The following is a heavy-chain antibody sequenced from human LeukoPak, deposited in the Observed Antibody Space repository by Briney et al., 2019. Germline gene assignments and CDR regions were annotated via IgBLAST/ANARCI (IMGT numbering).Heavy chain of an antibody. V-gene: IGHV3-21*01. CDR2: ISSSSSYI. J-gene: IGHJ4*02. D-gene: IGHD4-17*01. CDR3: AKGVKTTVTTHFDY. Sequence: GGSLRLSCAASGFTFSSYSMNWVRQAPGKGLEWVSSISSSSSYIYYADSVKGRFTISRDNAKNTLYLQMNSLRAEDTAVYYCAKGVKTTVTTHFDYWGQGTLVTVSS. CDR1: GFTFSSYS.